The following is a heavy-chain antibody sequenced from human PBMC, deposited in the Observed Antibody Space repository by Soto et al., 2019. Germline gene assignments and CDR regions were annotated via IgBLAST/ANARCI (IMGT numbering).Heavy chain of an antibody. CDR1: GGSISSGGYS. Sequence: QLQLQESGSGLVKPSQTLSLTCAVSGGSISSGGYSWNWIRQPPGKGLEWIGYIYHSGRTYYNPAIKIRVTISVDSSKTQFSLKLSSVTAADPAVYYCASGGSYRLFAMDVWGQGTTVTVSS. J-gene: IGHJ6*02. D-gene: IGHD3-16*02. CDR2: IYHSGRT. V-gene: IGHV4-30-2*01. CDR3: ASGGSYRLFAMDV.